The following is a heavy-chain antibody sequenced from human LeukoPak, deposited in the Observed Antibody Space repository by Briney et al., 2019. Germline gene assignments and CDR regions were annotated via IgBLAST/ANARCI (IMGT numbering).Heavy chain of an antibody. V-gene: IGHV3-30*03. D-gene: IGHD3-10*01. CDR2: ISYDGSNK. CDR3: ATLRYGSGSYYAGY. CDR1: GFTFRNYG. J-gene: IGHJ4*02. Sequence: QPGGSLRLSCAASGFTFRNYGMHWVRQAPGKGLEWVSIISYDGSNKYYADSVKGRFTISRDNSKSTLYLQMNSLRTEDTAVYFCATLRYGSGSYYAGYWGQGTLVTVSS.